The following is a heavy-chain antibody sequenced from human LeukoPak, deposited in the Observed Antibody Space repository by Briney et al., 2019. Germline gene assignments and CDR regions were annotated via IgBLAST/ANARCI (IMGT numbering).Heavy chain of an antibody. Sequence: GGSLRLSCAASGFTVCSNYMSCVRQAPGKGLEWVSVIYSGGSTYYADSVKGRFTISRDNSKNTLYLQMNSLRAEDTAVYYCARESPAVAWHPLDYWGQGTLVTVSS. V-gene: IGHV3-53*01. J-gene: IGHJ4*02. CDR2: IYSGGST. CDR3: ARESPAVAWHPLDY. D-gene: IGHD6-19*01. CDR1: GFTVCSNY.